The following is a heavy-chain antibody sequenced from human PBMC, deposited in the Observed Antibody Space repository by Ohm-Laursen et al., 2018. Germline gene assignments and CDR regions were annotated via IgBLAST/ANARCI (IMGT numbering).Heavy chain of an antibody. Sequence: SLRLSCSASGFTFNTYAMYWVRQAPGKGLEWVSAISGTGDSTYYADSVKGRFTTSRDNSKNTLYLQMNSLRADDTAVYYCAKDTSSGSQYNWFDPWGQGTLVTVSS. V-gene: IGHV3-23*01. J-gene: IGHJ5*02. D-gene: IGHD3-22*01. CDR2: ISGTGDST. CDR1: GFTFNTYA. CDR3: AKDTSSGSQYNWFDP.